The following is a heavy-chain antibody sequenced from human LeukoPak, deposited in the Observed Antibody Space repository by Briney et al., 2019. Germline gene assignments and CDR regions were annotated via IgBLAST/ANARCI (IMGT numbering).Heavy chain of an antibody. CDR2: IKQDGSEK. CDR1: GFTVSSNY. V-gene: IGHV3-7*01. CDR3: AREGYIVATIGPSDHDAFDI. D-gene: IGHD5-12*01. Sequence: GGSLRLSCAASGFTVSSNYMSWVRQAPGKGLEWVANIKQDGSEKYYVDSVKGRFTISRDNAKNSLYLQMNSLRAEDTAVYYCAREGYIVATIGPSDHDAFDIWGQGTMVTVSS. J-gene: IGHJ3*02.